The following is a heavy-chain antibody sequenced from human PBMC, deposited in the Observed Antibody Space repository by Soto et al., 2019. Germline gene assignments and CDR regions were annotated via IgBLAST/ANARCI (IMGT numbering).Heavy chain of an antibody. V-gene: IGHV4-39*07. D-gene: IGHD3-3*01. CDR2: IYYTGST. CDR3: ARASLEWLPQFAY. J-gene: IGHJ4*02. Sequence: SETLSLTCTVSGGSITSSSYYWGWIRQPPGKGLEWIGSIYYTGSTYYNPSLKSRVTISIDTSKNRFSLKLSSVTAADTAVYYCARASLEWLPQFAYWGQGTLVTVSS. CDR1: GGSITSSSYY.